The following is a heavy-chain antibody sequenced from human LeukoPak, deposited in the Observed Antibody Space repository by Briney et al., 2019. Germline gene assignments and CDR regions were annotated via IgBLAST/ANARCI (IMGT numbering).Heavy chain of an antibody. V-gene: IGHV1-18*01. J-gene: IGHJ4*02. CDR1: GYIFTTYG. CDR3: ARDPLTAMVGYAYY. Sequence: GASVKVSCKASGYIFTTYGISWVRQAPGQGLEWMGWINTYNGNIDYAQKLQGRVTMTTDTSTSTAYMELRSLRSDDTAVYYCARDPLTAMVGYAYYWGQGTLVTVSS. CDR2: INTYNGNI. D-gene: IGHD5-18*01.